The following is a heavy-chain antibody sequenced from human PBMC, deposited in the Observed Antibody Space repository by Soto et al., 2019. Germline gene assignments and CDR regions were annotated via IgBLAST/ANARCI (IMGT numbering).Heavy chain of an antibody. CDR3: ARDLGGYCSGGSCYYYYYMDV. D-gene: IGHD2-15*01. CDR2: INSDGSST. V-gene: IGHV3-74*01. CDR1: GFTFSSYW. J-gene: IGHJ6*03. Sequence: PGGSLRLSCAASGFTFSSYWMHWVRQAPGKGLVWVSRINSDGSSTSYADSVKGRFTISRDNAKNTLYLQMNSLRAEDTAVYYCARDLGGYCSGGSCYYYYYMDVWGKGTTVTVSS.